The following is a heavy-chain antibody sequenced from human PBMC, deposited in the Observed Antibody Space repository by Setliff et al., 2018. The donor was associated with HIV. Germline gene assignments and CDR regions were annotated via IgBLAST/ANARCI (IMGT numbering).Heavy chain of an antibody. CDR3: ARSVIGYYYYGMDV. V-gene: IGHV3-21*01. CDR1: GFTFNIYT. D-gene: IGHD3-10*01. Sequence: LRLSCAASGFTFNIYTMNWVRQAPGKGLEWVASLSGDSNHIYYADSAKGRFTISRDNSKNTLYLQMNSLRAEDTAVYYCARSVIGYYYYGMDVWGQGTLVTVSS. J-gene: IGHJ6*02. CDR2: LSGDSNHI.